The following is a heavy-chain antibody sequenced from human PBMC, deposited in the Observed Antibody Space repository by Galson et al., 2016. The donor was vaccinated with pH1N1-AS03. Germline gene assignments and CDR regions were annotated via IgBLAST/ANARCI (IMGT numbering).Heavy chain of an antibody. Sequence: SVKVSCKASGGTFSSSAVGWVRQAPGQGLEWMGGILPIFGTANYAQRFQARLSITADKSTNTVYLELTSLRSDDTAIYYCARVQGGCSRTSCYQDPWGQGTLVTVSS. CDR1: GGTFSSSA. D-gene: IGHD2-2*01. J-gene: IGHJ5*02. CDR3: ARVQGGCSRTSCYQDP. CDR2: ILPIFGTA. V-gene: IGHV1-69*06.